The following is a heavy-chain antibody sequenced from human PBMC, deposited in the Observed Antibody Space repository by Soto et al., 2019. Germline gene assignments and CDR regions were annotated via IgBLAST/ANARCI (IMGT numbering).Heavy chain of an antibody. CDR1: GGSISSGGHY. D-gene: IGHD1-7*01. V-gene: IGHV4-31*03. CDR3: ARDKHWNYLSNWFDP. CDR2: IYYSGST. Sequence: QVQLQESGPGLVKPSQTLSLTCTVSGGSISSGGHYWSWIRQHPGKGLEWIGYIYYSGSTYYNPSLKSRVTISVDTSKNQFSLKLSSVTAADTAVYYCARDKHWNYLSNWFDPWGQGTLVTVSS. J-gene: IGHJ5*02.